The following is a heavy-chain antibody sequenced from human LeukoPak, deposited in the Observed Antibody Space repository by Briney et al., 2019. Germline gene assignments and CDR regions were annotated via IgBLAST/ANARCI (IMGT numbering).Heavy chain of an antibody. Sequence: GASVKVSCKASGYTFTNYYLHWVRQAPGQGLEWMGIINPSDGTTSYAQRFQGRVTLTRDTSTSTFYMELSSLRSEDTAVYYCARVYAAGVWFDYWGQGTLVTVSS. D-gene: IGHD2-2*02. CDR1: GYTFTNYY. V-gene: IGHV1-46*01. J-gene: IGHJ4*02. CDR3: ARVYAAGVWFDY. CDR2: INPSDGTT.